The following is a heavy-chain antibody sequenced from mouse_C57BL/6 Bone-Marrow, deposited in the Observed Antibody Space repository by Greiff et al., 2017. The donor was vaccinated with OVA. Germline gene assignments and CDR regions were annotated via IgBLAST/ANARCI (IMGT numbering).Heavy chain of an antibody. CDR3: ARWANCDGYFDV. J-gene: IGHJ1*03. Sequence: QVTLKESGPGILQPSQTLSLTCSSSGFSLSTFGMGVVWIRQPSGQGLEWLVHTWWDDDKYYNPAQKSRPTISKDTSKKQVFLQIAIEDTADTGTNYCARWANCDGYFDVWGTGTTVTVSS. V-gene: IGHV8-8*01. D-gene: IGHD4-1*01. CDR2: TWWDDDK. CDR1: GFSLSTFGMG.